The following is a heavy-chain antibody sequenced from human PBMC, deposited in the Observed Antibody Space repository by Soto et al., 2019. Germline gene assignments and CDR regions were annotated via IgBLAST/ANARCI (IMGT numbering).Heavy chain of an antibody. V-gene: IGHV3-23*01. Sequence: EVQLLESGGGLVQPGGSLRLSCAASGFTLSSYAMSWVRQAPGKGLEWVSAISGSGGTTYYADSVKGRFTISRDTSKNTLYLQMNSLRAEDTAVYYSAKVERYYYDSSGYYSSPLFWGQGTLVTVSS. CDR3: AKVERYYYDSSGYYSSPLF. D-gene: IGHD3-22*01. CDR2: ISGSGGTT. J-gene: IGHJ4*02. CDR1: GFTLSSYA.